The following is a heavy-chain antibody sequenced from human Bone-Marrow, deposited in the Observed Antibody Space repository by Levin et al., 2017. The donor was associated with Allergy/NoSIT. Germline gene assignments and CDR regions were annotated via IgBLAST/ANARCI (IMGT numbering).Heavy chain of an antibody. V-gene: IGHV3-30*18. Sequence: PGGSLRLSCAASGFTFSSYGMQWVRQAPGKGLEWVAVVSHDGSTKYYADSVKGRFTISRDNSKSTLVLQMNSLRTEDTAVYYCAKEATVYRSSHFDYWGQGTLVTVSS. CDR1: GFTFSSYG. J-gene: IGHJ4*02. CDR2: VSHDGSTK. CDR3: AKEATVYRSSHFDY. D-gene: IGHD6-6*01.